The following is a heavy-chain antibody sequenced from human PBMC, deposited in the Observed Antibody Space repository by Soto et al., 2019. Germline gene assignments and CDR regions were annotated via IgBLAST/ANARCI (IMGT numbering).Heavy chain of an antibody. V-gene: IGHV3-53*02. CDR3: ARGVFRALGVVRPVDS. Sequence: EVQLVETGGGLIQPGGSLRLSCAASGFSVSSSYMTWVRQAPGKGLEWVSFIYIGGRTFYADSVNGRFTISRDNSENTLYLQMNSLRAEDTAVYYCARGVFRALGVVRPVDSWGQGTLVTVSS. CDR1: GFSVSSSY. D-gene: IGHD3-3*01. J-gene: IGHJ4*02. CDR2: IYIGGRT.